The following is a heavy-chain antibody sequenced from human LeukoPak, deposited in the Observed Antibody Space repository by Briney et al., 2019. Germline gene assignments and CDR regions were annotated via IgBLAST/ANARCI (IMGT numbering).Heavy chain of an antibody. CDR2: ISYDGSNK. Sequence: GGSLRLSCAASGFTFSSYWMSWVRQAPGKGLEWVAVISYDGSNKYYADSVKGRFTISRDNSKNTLYLQMNSLRAEDTAVYYCAKGGPTVDTAMVVYFDYWGQGTLVTVSS. V-gene: IGHV3-30*18. D-gene: IGHD5-18*01. CDR1: GFTFSSYW. CDR3: AKGGPTVDTAMVVYFDY. J-gene: IGHJ4*02.